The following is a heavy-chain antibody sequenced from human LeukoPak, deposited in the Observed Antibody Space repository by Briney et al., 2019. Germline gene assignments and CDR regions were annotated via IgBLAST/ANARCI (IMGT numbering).Heavy chain of an antibody. Sequence: GGSLRLSCAASGFTFSSYAMHWVRQAPGKGLEWVAVISYDGSNKYYADSVKGRFTISRDNSKNTLYLQMNSPRAEDTAVYYCARAALGNYYYFDYWGQGTLVTVSS. CDR2: ISYDGSNK. D-gene: IGHD1-7*01. V-gene: IGHV3-30-3*01. CDR3: ARAALGNYYYFDY. J-gene: IGHJ4*02. CDR1: GFTFSSYA.